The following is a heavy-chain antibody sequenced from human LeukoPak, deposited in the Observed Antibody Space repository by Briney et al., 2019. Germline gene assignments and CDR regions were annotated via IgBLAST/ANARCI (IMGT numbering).Heavy chain of an antibody. V-gene: IGHV4-31*03. CDR1: GGSISSGGYY. CDR3: ARDRRVVVASNWFDP. CDR2: IYYSGST. Sequence: SESLSLTCTVSGGSISSGGYYWSWLRQHPGKGLEWIGYIYYSGSTYYNPSLKSRVTISVDTSKNQFSLKLSSVTAADTAVYYCARDRRVVVASNWFDPWGQGTLVTVSS. D-gene: IGHD2-15*01. J-gene: IGHJ5*02.